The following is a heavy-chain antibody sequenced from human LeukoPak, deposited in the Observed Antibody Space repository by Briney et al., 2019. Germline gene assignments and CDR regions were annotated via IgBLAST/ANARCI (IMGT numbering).Heavy chain of an antibody. CDR3: ARPPYSSSPSAYFDY. J-gene: IGHJ4*02. CDR2: INHSGST. D-gene: IGHD6-13*01. V-gene: IGHV4-34*01. Sequence: SETLSLTCAVYGGSFSGYYWSWIRQHPGKGLEWIGEINHSGSTNYNPSLKSRVTISVDTSKNQFSLKLSSVTAADTAVYYCARPPYSSSPSAYFDYWGQGTLVTVSS. CDR1: GGSFSGYY.